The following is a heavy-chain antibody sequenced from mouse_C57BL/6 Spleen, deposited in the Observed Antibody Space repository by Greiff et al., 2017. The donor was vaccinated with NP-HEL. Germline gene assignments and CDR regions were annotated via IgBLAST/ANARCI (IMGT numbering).Heavy chain of an antibody. Sequence: QVQLQQPGAELVKPGASVKLSCKASGYTFTSYWMQWVKQRPGQGLEWIGEIDPSDSYTNYNQKFKGKATLTVDTSSSTAYMQLSSLTSEDSAVYYCATGGLFDYWGQGTTLTVSS. J-gene: IGHJ2*01. V-gene: IGHV1-50*01. CDR2: IDPSDSYT. D-gene: IGHD3-1*01. CDR3: ATGGLFDY. CDR1: GYTFTSYW.